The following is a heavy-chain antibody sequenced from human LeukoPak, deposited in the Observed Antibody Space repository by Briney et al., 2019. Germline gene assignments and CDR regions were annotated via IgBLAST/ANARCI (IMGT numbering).Heavy chain of an antibody. Sequence: GGSLSLSWAASGFTFVDYAMHWVRQAPGKGLAWVAGICWNSGSKGYADSVKGRFTIFRDNAKNSLYLQMNSLRAEDTGLYYCVKGGKGFLEWAEQLFDYWGQGTLVTVSS. J-gene: IGHJ4*02. CDR1: GFTFVDYA. V-gene: IGHV3-9*01. CDR3: VKGGKGFLEWAEQLFDY. CDR2: ICWNSGSK. D-gene: IGHD3-3*01.